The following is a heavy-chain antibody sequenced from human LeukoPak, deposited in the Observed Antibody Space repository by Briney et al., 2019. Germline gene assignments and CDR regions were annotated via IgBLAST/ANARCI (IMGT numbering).Heavy chain of an antibody. Sequence: PGGSLRLSCVASGFTFSSYAMSWVRQAPGKGLEWVSVISGSGGSTNFADSVKGRFTSSRDNSKNTLYLQMHSLRVEDTAVYYCAQGRLGYSYGAFDHWGQGTLVTVSS. CDR3: AQGRLGYSYGAFDH. V-gene: IGHV3-23*01. J-gene: IGHJ4*02. CDR2: ISGSGGST. D-gene: IGHD5-18*01. CDR1: GFTFSSYA.